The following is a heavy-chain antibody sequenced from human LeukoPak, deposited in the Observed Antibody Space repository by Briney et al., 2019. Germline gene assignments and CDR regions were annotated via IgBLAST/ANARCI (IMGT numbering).Heavy chain of an antibody. CDR1: GYTFTDYY. J-gene: IGHJ4*02. Sequence: ASVKVSFKASGYTFTDYYMHWVRQAPGQGLEWMGWINPNSGGTNYAQKFQGRVIMTRDTSIRTAYMELSRLRSDDTAIYYCARDRTERDFDYWGQGTLVTVSS. V-gene: IGHV1-2*02. CDR2: INPNSGGT. CDR3: ARDRTERDFDY.